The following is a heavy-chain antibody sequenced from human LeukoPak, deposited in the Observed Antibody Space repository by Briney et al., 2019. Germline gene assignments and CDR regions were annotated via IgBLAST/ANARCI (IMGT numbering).Heavy chain of an antibody. D-gene: IGHD1-26*01. CDR3: AREVGASNYFDY. CDR1: GGTFSSYA. V-gene: IGHV1-69*13. CDR2: IIPIFGTA. Sequence: SVTVSCTASGGTFSSYAISWVRQAPLHGLEWMGGIIPIFGTANYAQKFQGRVTITADESTSTAYMELSSLRSEDTAVYYCAREVGASNYFDYWGQGTLVTVSS. J-gene: IGHJ4*02.